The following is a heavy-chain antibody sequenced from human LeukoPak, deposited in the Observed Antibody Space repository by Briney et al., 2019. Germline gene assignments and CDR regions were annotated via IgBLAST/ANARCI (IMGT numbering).Heavy chain of an antibody. V-gene: IGHV5-51*01. Sequence: GESLKISCKGSGYSFTSYWIGWVRQMPGKGLEWMGIIHPGDSDTRYSPSFQGQVTISADKSISTAYLQWSSLKASDTAMYYCARGVSCSSTSCYGDYWGQGTLVTVSS. J-gene: IGHJ4*02. D-gene: IGHD2-2*01. CDR1: GYSFTSYW. CDR3: ARGVSCSSTSCYGDY. CDR2: IHPGDSDT.